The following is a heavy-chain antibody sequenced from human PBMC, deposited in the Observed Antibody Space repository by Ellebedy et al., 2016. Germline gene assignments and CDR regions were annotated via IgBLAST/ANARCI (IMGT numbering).Heavy chain of an antibody. CDR2: ISSSSSTI. Sequence: GGSLRLSXAASGFTFSSYSMNWVRQAPGKGLEWVSYISSSSSTIYYADSVKGRFTISRDNAKNSLYLQMNSLRAEDTAVYYCARSGYRGVISSTDMAPDYYYGMDVWGQGTTVTVSS. D-gene: IGHD3-10*01. CDR1: GFTFSSYS. V-gene: IGHV3-48*04. CDR3: ARSGYRGVISSTDMAPDYYYGMDV. J-gene: IGHJ6*02.